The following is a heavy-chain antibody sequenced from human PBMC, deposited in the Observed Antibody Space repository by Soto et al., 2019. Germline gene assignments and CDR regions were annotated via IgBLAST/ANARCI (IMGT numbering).Heavy chain of an antibody. J-gene: IGHJ6*02. CDR2: VYYDGST. D-gene: IGHD1-26*01. Sequence: QVQLQESGPGLVKPSETLSLTCSVSGYSVSSYYWSWIRQPPGKGLEWIGYVYYDGSTNYNPSLETRFTISIDPSKNQVSLKLNSVTAADTAVYHCARGRRSPTVYSCLDVWGQGTTVAVSS. V-gene: IGHV4-59*02. CDR3: ARGRRSPTVYSCLDV. CDR1: GYSVSSYY.